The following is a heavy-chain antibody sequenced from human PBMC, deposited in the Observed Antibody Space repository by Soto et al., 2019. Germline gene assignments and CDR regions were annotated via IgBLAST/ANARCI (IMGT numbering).Heavy chain of an antibody. V-gene: IGHV1-46*01. J-gene: IGHJ4*02. CDR3: ARGGGSYPSGY. CDR1: GYTFTSYY. Sequence: QVQLVQSGAEVKKPGASVKVSCKASGYTFTSYYMHWVRQAPGQGLEWMGIINPSGGSTSYAQKFQGXXTXTXXTSTSTVYMELSSLRSEDTAVYYCARGGGSYPSGYWGQGTLVTVSS. D-gene: IGHD1-26*01. CDR2: INPSGGST.